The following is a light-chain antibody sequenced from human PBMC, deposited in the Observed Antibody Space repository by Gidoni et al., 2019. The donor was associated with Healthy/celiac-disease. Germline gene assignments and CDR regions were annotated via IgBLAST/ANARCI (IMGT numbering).Light chain of an antibody. V-gene: IGKV3-20*01. Sequence: DIVLTPSPGTLSLSPGERATLSCRASQSVSSSDLAWYQQKPGQAPRLLIYGASSRDTGIPDRFSGSGSGTDFTLTISRLEPEDFAVYYCQQYGSSPWTFGQGTKVEIK. CDR3: QQYGSSPWT. CDR1: QSVSSSD. J-gene: IGKJ1*01. CDR2: GAS.